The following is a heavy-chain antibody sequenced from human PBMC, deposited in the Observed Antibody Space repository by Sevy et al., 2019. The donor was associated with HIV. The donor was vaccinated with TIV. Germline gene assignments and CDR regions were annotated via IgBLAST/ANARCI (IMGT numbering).Heavy chain of an antibody. V-gene: IGHV4-31*03. CDR2: IYYSGST. Sequence: SETLSLTCTVSGGSISSGGYYWSWIRQHPGKGLEWIGYIYYSGSTYYNPSLKSRVTISVDTSKNQFSLKLSSVTAADTAVYYCARAYSSSWYLKTLYYFDYWGQRTLVTVSS. D-gene: IGHD6-13*01. CDR1: GGSISSGGYY. J-gene: IGHJ4*02. CDR3: ARAYSSSWYLKTLYYFDY.